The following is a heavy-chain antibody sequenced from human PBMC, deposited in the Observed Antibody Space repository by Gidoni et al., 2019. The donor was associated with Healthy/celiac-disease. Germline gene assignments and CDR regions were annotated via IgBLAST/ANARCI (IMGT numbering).Heavy chain of an antibody. CDR2: ITSSSNYI. Sequence: EVQLVESGGGLVKPGGSLRLSCAGSGFTFSSYSMNWVRQAPGKGLEWVSSITSSSNYIHYGDAVKGRFTISRDNAKNSLFLQMNSLGADYTAVYYCARVQQLTRLSYYYGMDVWGQGTTVTVSS. V-gene: IGHV3-21*01. J-gene: IGHJ6*02. CDR1: GFTFSSYS. CDR3: ARVQQLTRLSYYYGMDV. D-gene: IGHD6-13*01.